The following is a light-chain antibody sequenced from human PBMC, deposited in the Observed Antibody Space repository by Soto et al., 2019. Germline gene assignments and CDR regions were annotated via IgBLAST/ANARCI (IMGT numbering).Light chain of an antibody. J-gene: IGKJ4*01. Sequence: DIQMTQSPSSLSGSIGDRVIITCRASQSISTYLNWYQYKPGKAPRLVIFRSSTLQSGVPSRFSGRGSGTDFPLTISSLQPEDFATYFCQQTFSPYVSFGGGTRVEI. CDR1: QSISTY. V-gene: IGKV1-39*01. CDR2: RSS. CDR3: QQTFSPYVS.